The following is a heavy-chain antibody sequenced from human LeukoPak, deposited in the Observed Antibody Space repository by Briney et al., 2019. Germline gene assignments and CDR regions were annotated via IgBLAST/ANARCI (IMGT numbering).Heavy chain of an antibody. J-gene: IGHJ4*02. Sequence: GASVTVSCKASGYTFTGYYMHWVRQAPGPGREWMGWINPNSGGTNYAQKFQGRVTMTRDTSISTAYMELSRLTSDDTAAYYCARDFRPDCLRDLYAYYWGQGTLVTVSS. CDR2: INPNSGGT. CDR3: ARDFRPDCLRDLYAYY. V-gene: IGHV1-2*02. CDR1: GYTFTGYY. D-gene: IGHD2-21*01.